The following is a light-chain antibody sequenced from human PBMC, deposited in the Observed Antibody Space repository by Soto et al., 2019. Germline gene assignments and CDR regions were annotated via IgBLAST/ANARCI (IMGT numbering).Light chain of an antibody. CDR1: QSVSSN. Sequence: EIVMTQSPATLSVSPGGRATLSCRASQSVSSNLAWYRQRPGQAPRLLIYGASTRATGIPARFSGSGSWTEFTLTISSLQSEASAVYYCQQYHNWPPLTFGGGTKVEIK. V-gene: IGKV3D-15*01. J-gene: IGKJ4*01. CDR2: GAS. CDR3: QQYHNWPPLT.